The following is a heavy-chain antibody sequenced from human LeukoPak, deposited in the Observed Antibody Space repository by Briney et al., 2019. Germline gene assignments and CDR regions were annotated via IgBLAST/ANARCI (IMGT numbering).Heavy chain of an antibody. CDR2: IYTSGSN. V-gene: IGHV4-4*07. J-gene: IGHJ4*02. D-gene: IGHD2-2*02. CDR1: GGSISSYY. CDR3: AREDCSSTSCYNGY. Sequence: SETLSLTCTVSGGSISSYYWSWLRQPAGKGLEWIGRIYTSGSNNYNPSLKSRVTMSVDTYKNQFSLKLSSVTAADTAVYYCAREDCSSTSCYNGYWGQGTLVTVSS.